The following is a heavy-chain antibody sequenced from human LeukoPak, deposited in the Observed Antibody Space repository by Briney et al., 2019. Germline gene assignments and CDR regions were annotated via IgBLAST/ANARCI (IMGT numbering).Heavy chain of an antibody. CDR3: ARGEYDYFDS. V-gene: IGHV3-21*01. Sequence: GGSLRLSCAASGFTFSSYSMNWVRQAPGKGLEWVSSISSSSSYIYYADSVKGRFTISRDNAKNSLYLQMNSLRAEDMGVYYCARGEYDYFDSWGQGTLVTVSS. CDR1: GFTFSSYS. D-gene: IGHD2/OR15-2a*01. CDR2: ISSSSSYI. J-gene: IGHJ4*02.